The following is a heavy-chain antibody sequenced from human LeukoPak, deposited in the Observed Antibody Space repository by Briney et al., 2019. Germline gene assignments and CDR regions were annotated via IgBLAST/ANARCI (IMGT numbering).Heavy chain of an antibody. V-gene: IGHV3-72*01. CDR2: TRNKANSYTT. Sequence: PGGSLRLSCAASGFTFSDHYMDWVRQAPGKGLEWVGRTRNKANSYTTEYAASVKGRFTISRDDSKNSLYLQMNSLKTEDTAVYYCARGRDGSGYYYYYMDVWGKGTTVTVSS. J-gene: IGHJ6*03. CDR1: GFTFSDHY. CDR3: ARGRDGSGYYYYYMDV. D-gene: IGHD3-10*01.